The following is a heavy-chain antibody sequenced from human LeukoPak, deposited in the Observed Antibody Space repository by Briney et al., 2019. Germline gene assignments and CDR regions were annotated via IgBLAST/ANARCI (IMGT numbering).Heavy chain of an antibody. CDR2: VYYSGST. Sequence: SETLSLTCSVSGGSISSSSYYWGWIRQPPGKGPEWIGSVYYSGSTYYNPSLKSRVTISVDTSKNQFSLRVNSVTAADTALYYCARHGTMVRNTLGLCFDLWGQGTMITVAS. J-gene: IGHJ3*01. V-gene: IGHV4-39*01. CDR1: GGSISSSSYY. D-gene: IGHD3-10*01. CDR3: ARHGTMVRNTLGLCFDL.